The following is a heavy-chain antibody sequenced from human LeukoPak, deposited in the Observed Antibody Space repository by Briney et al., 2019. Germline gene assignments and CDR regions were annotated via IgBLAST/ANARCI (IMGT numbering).Heavy chain of an antibody. Sequence: GSLRLSCAASGFTFSSYSVNWVRQAPGKGLEWVSSISSSSSYIYYADSVKGRFTISRDNAKNSLYLQMNSLRAEDTAVYYCARMGVVVVPAAIPANFDYWGQGTLVTVSS. D-gene: IGHD2-2*02. CDR2: ISSSSSYI. CDR3: ARMGVVVVPAAIPANFDY. CDR1: GFTFSSYS. V-gene: IGHV3-21*01. J-gene: IGHJ4*02.